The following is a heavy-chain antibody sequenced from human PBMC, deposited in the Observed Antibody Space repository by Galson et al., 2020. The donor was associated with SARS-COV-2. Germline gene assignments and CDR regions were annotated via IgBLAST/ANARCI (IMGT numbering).Heavy chain of an antibody. CDR1: GGSISSDY. D-gene: IGHD2-15*01. Sequence: ETSETLSLTCTVSGGSISSDYWSWIRQPPGKGLEWIGCIYYSGSTNYNPSLKSRVTISVDTSKNQFSLKLSSVTAADTAVYYCARGDVGYCSGGSCYWFDPWGQGTLVTVSS. V-gene: IGHV4-59*08. J-gene: IGHJ5*02. CDR2: IYYSGST. CDR3: ARGDVGYCSGGSCYWFDP.